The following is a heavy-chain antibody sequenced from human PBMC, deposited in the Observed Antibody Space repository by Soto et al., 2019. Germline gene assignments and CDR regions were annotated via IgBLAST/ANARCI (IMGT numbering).Heavy chain of an antibody. CDR3: ARGRLKQADGFDP. J-gene: IGHJ5*02. CDR1: GGSISSGGYY. CDR2: IYYSGST. V-gene: IGHV4-31*03. D-gene: IGHD2-15*01. Sequence: NPSETLSLTCTVSGGSISSGGYYWSWIRQHPGKGLEWIGYIYYSGSTYYNPSLKSRVTISVDTSKNQFSLKLSSVTAADTAVYYCARGRLKQADGFDPWGQGTLVTVSS.